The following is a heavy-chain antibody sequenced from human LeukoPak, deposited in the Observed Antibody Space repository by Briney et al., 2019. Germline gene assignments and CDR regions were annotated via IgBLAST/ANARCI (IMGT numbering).Heavy chain of an antibody. J-gene: IGHJ6*02. D-gene: IGHD3-9*01. CDR3: ARERSYYDILTARCGMDV. Sequence: GGSLRLSCAASGFTFSSYAMSWVRQAPGKGLEWVSAISGSGGSTYYADSVKGRFTISRDNSKNTLYLQMNSLRSEDTAVYYCARERSYYDILTARCGMDVWGQGTTVTVSS. CDR2: ISGSGGST. CDR1: GFTFSSYA. V-gene: IGHV3-23*01.